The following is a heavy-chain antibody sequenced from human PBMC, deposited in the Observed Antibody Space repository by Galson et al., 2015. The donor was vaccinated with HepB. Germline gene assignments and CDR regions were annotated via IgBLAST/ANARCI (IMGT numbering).Heavy chain of an antibody. CDR1: GFAFEHLW. D-gene: IGHD4-11*01. CDR3: VRDVPTAFLDP. V-gene: IGHV3-74*03. J-gene: IGHJ5*02. Sequence: SLRLSCAASGFAFEHLWMHWVRQVPGKGLVWVPRITRDGSDTKHADFVEGRFTVSRDNAKNTLFLQMNSLRPEDTAIYYCVRDVPTAFLDPWGQGTLVTVSS. CDR2: ITRDGSDT.